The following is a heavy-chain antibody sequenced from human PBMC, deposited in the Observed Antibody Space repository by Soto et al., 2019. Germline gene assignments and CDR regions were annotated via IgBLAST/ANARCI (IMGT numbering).Heavy chain of an antibody. CDR2: IIPIFGTA. Sequence: SVKVSCKASGGTFSSYAISWVRQAPGQGLEWMGGIIPIFGTANYAQKFQGRVTITADESTSTAYMELSSLRSEDTALYYCARDKGYYDSSGYSGGALHAFDIWGQGTMVTVSS. V-gene: IGHV1-69*13. CDR3: ARDKGYYDSSGYSGGALHAFDI. J-gene: IGHJ3*02. D-gene: IGHD3-22*01. CDR1: GGTFSSYA.